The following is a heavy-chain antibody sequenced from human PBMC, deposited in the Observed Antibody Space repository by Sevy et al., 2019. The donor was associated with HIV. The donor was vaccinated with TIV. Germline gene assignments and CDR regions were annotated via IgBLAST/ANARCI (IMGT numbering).Heavy chain of an antibody. Sequence: ASVKVSCKTSGFPFRNYDINWLRQGTGQGLEWMGWMNPHTGNAGYSQKFQGRVTITRNTSITTAYMELSSLGSEDTALYYCTRGLRGYYHGSTAHFYFDSWGQGTLVTVSS. D-gene: IGHD3-10*01. CDR3: TRGLRGYYHGSTAHFYFDS. CDR1: GFPFRNYD. CDR2: MNPHTGNA. V-gene: IGHV1-8*01. J-gene: IGHJ4*02.